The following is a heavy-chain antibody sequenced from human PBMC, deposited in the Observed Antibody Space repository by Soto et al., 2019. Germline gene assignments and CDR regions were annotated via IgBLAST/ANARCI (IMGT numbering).Heavy chain of an antibody. V-gene: IGHV3-33*01. CDR1: GFTFSSYG. CDR3: ARDRYSSGWYDLDY. Sequence: QVQLVESGGGVVQPGRSLRLSCAASGFTFSSYGMHWVRQAPGKGLEWVAVIWYDGSDKYYADSVKGRFIISRDNSKKTLYMQMNSMRAEDTAVYYCARDRYSSGWYDLDYWGQGTLVTVSS. D-gene: IGHD6-19*01. CDR2: IWYDGSDK. J-gene: IGHJ4*02.